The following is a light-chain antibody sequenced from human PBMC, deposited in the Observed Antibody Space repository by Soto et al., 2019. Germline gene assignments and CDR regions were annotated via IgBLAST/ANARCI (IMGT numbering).Light chain of an antibody. CDR1: QSFTSN. CDR3: QQYNNWPRT. CDR2: GAS. Sequence: EIVMTQFPATLSVSPGERATLSCRASQSFTSNLAWYQHKPGQAPRLLIYGASTRATDVPDRFSGSGSGTEFTLTIRNLQSEDLAVYYCQQYNNWPRTFGQGTRLEIK. V-gene: IGKV3-15*01. J-gene: IGKJ5*01.